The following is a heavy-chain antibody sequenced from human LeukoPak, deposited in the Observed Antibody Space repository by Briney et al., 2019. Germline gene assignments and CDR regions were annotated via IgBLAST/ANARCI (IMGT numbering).Heavy chain of an antibody. Sequence: GGSLRLSCSASGFTFKTYAMSWVRQAPGKGLEWVSGIRSSGDSTYYADSVKGRFTISRDNSKNTLYLQMNSLRAEDTAVYYCARNWNYLFDYWGQGTLVTVSS. CDR1: GFTFKTYA. J-gene: IGHJ4*02. V-gene: IGHV3-23*01. CDR3: ARNWNYLFDY. D-gene: IGHD1-7*01. CDR2: IRSSGDST.